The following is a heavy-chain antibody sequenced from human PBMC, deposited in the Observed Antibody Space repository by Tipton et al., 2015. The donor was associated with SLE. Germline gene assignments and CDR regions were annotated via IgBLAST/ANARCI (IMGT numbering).Heavy chain of an antibody. CDR1: GGSISNYY. V-gene: IGHV4-4*09. Sequence: TLSLTCTVSGGSISNYYWSWVRQPPGKGLEWIGFIYNGGRTRYNPSLESRVTMSVDTSQSQFSLTLSSVTAADTAIYYCARWNFVTMTGGFDIWGQGTTFTVSS. CDR3: ARWNFVTMTGGFDI. D-gene: IGHD1-7*01. J-gene: IGHJ3*02. CDR2: IYNGGRT.